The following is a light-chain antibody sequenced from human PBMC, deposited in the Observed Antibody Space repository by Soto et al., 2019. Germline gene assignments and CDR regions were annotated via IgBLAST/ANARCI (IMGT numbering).Light chain of an antibody. V-gene: IGKV3-11*01. CDR3: QQRNDWPWT. CDR1: ESVTDY. J-gene: IGKJ1*01. Sequence: IVLTQSPGTLSLSPGERGTLSCRASESVTDYLAWYQQKPGQAPRLLVYDVSNRAAGIPTRFSGGGSGTDFTLTISNVEPEDFAVYYCQQRNDWPWTFGQGTKVDIK. CDR2: DVS.